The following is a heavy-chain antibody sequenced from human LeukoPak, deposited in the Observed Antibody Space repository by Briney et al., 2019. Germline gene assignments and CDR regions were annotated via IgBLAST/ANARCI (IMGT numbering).Heavy chain of an antibody. V-gene: IGHV1-69*13. J-gene: IGHJ2*01. CDR3: AKEGDTALVTGYFDL. Sequence: SVKVSCKASGGTFGSYVISWVRQAPGQGLEWMGGIIPIFGTAHYAQKFQGRLTITADESTSTVYMEMSSLRSEDTAMYHCAKEGDTALVTGYFDLWGRGTLVTVSA. CDR2: IIPIFGTA. CDR1: GGTFGSYV. D-gene: IGHD5-18*01.